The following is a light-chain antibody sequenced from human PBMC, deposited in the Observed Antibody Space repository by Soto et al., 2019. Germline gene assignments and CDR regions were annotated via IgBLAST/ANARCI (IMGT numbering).Light chain of an antibody. CDR3: AAWDDSLNRSYV. J-gene: IGLJ1*01. CDR2: SNN. V-gene: IGLV1-44*01. CDR1: RANIGSNT. Sequence: QSVLTQPPSTSGTPGQRVTISCSGSRANIGSNTVTWYQQLPGTAPKLLIYSNNQRPSGVPDRFSGSKSGTSASLAISGLQSEDEAEYYCAAWDDSLNRSYVFGTGNK.